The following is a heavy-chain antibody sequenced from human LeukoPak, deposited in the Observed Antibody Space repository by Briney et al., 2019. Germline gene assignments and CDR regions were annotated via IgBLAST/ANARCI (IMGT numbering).Heavy chain of an antibody. V-gene: IGHV1-2*02. CDR1: GYTFTGYY. CDR2: INPNSGGT. D-gene: IGHD3-22*01. Sequence: ASVKVSCKASGYTFTGYYMHWVRQAPGQGLEWMGWINPNSGGTNYAQKFQGRVTMTRDTSTSTAYMELRSLRSDDTAVYYCARVFRPYYYDSSGYLPDYWGQGTLVTVSS. CDR3: ARVFRPYYYDSSGYLPDY. J-gene: IGHJ4*02.